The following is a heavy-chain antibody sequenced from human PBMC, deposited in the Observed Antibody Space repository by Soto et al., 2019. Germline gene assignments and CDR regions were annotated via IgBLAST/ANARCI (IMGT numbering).Heavy chain of an antibody. J-gene: IGHJ5*01. CDR2: FIPVYRTL. V-gene: IGHV1-69*13. D-gene: IGHD3-3*01. Sequence: SVKVSCKASGGSFGKSAINWVRQTPGQGLEWLGGFIPVYRTLNYAQKFQGRVTITADESTGTAYMTLSSLASDDTAVYYCATGVIWIGYFTVDSWGHGTLVTVSS. CDR1: GGSFGKSA. CDR3: ATGVIWIGYFTVDS.